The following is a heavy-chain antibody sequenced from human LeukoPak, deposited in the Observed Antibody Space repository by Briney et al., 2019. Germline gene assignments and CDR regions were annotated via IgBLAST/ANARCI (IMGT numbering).Heavy chain of an antibody. Sequence: SETLSLTCTVSGGSISSYYWSWIRQPPGKGLEGIGYIYYSGSTNYNPSLKSRVTILVDTSKNQFSLKLSSVTAADTAVYYCAREVPITGTTIPWFDPWGQGTLVTVSS. V-gene: IGHV4-59*01. J-gene: IGHJ5*02. CDR3: AREVPITGTTIPWFDP. CDR1: GGSISSYY. D-gene: IGHD1-7*01. CDR2: IYYSGST.